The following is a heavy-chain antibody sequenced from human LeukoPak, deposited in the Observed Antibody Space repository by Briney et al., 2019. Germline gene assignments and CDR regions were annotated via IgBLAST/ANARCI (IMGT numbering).Heavy chain of an antibody. J-gene: IGHJ4*02. Sequence: GGSLRLSCAASGFTFSSYAMHWVRQAPGKGLEYVSAISSNGDNTYYANSVKGRFTISRDNSKNTLYLQMGSLRAEDMAVYYCARENSGSYYYWGQGTLVTVSS. D-gene: IGHD1-26*01. CDR3: ARENSGSYYY. CDR1: GFTFSSYA. V-gene: IGHV3-64*01. CDR2: ISSNGDNT.